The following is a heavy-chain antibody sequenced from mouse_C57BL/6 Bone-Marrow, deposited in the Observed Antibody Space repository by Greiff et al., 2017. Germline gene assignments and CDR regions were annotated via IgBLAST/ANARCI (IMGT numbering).Heavy chain of an antibody. J-gene: IGHJ3*01. CDR2: ISDGGSYT. Sequence: EVKLVESGGGLVKPGGSLKLSCAASGFTFSSYAMSWVRQTPEKRLEWVATISDGGSYTYYPDNVKGLFTISRDNAKNNLYLQMSHLKSEDTAMYYCARDPWFAYWGQGTLVTVSA. CDR1: GFTFSSYA. CDR3: ARDPWFAY. V-gene: IGHV5-4*01.